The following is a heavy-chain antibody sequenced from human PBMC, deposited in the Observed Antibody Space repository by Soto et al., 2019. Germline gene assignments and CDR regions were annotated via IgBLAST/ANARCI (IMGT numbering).Heavy chain of an antibody. CDR2: IWYDGSNK. J-gene: IGHJ4*02. CDR1: GFTFSSYG. D-gene: IGHD3-10*01. CDR3: ARDVGETDI. V-gene: IGHV3-33*01. Sequence: QVQLVESGGGVVQPGRSLRLSCAASGFTFSSYGMHWVRQAPGKGLEWVAVIWYDGSNKYYADSVKGRFTISRDNSKNTLYLQMNSLRAEDTAVYYCARDVGETDIWGQGTLVTVSS.